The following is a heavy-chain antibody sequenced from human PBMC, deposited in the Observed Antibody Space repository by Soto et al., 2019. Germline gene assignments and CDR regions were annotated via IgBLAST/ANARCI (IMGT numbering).Heavy chain of an antibody. CDR2: ITGSGSNT. D-gene: IGHD3-10*01. Sequence: PGGSLRLSCAASGLTFTNYAMSWVRQAPGKGLEWVPTITGSGSNTYYAASVTGRFTISRDNSKNTLYLQMNSLRVEDTAVYYCAKGGYGSGLFDYWGQGTLVTVSS. CDR3: AKGGYGSGLFDY. J-gene: IGHJ4*02. CDR1: GLTFTNYA. V-gene: IGHV3-23*01.